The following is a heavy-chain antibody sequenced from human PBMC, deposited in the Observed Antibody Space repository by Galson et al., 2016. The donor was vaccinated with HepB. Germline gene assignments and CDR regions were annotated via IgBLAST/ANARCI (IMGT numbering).Heavy chain of an antibody. CDR1: GYSFASYW. CDR3: ARCTFCMIVLDY. Sequence: QSGAEVKKPGESLKISCKGSGYSFASYWIAWVRQMPGKGLECLGIIYPGDSKTTYSPSFQGQVNISVDKSLSTAYLQWSSLKASDTAMYYCARCTFCMIVLDYWGQGTLVTVSS. D-gene: IGHD3-22*01. CDR2: IYPGDSKT. V-gene: IGHV5-51*01. J-gene: IGHJ4*02.